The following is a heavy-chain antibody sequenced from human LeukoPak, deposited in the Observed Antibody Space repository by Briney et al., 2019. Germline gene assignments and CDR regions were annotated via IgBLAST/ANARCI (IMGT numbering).Heavy chain of an antibody. J-gene: IGHJ4*02. V-gene: IGHV4-4*07. D-gene: IGHD2-15*01. Sequence: PSETLSLTCTVSGGSISSYYWSWIRQPAGKGLEWIGRIYTSGSTNYNPSLKSRVTISVDKSKNQFSQKLSSVTAADTAVYYCARHCSGDSCHQIYLEYWGQGTLVTVS. CDR3: ARHCSGDSCHQIYLEY. CDR1: GGSISSYY. CDR2: IYTSGST.